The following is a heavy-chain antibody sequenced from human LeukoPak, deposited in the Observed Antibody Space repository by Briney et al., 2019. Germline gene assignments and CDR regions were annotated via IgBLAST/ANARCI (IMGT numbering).Heavy chain of an antibody. CDR3: ARDPLINPGLYYFDY. CDR1: GGSISSSNKY. Sequence: PSETLSLTCTVSGGSISSSNKYWGWIRQSPGKGLEWIGNIHYTGSTYYNPSLKSRVTISVDTSKNQFSLKLSSVTAADTAVYYCARDPLINPGLYYFDYWGQGTLVTVSS. D-gene: IGHD1-14*01. J-gene: IGHJ4*02. V-gene: IGHV4-39*07. CDR2: IHYTGST.